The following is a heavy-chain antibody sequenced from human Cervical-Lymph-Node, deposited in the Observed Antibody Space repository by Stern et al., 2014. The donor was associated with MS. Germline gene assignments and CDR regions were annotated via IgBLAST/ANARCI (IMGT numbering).Heavy chain of an antibody. D-gene: IGHD2/OR15-2a*01. Sequence: VQLVESGGGLVKPGGSLRLSCAASGFTFSDYFMTWIRQAPGKGLAWVAYISSGGSNIYYADSVKGRFTVSRDNANNSLDLQMHSLRAEDTAVYYCARCNVPRKAYSMDVWGQGTTVTVSS. CDR1: GFTFSDYF. CDR3: ARCNVPRKAYSMDV. J-gene: IGHJ6*02. V-gene: IGHV3-11*01. CDR2: ISSGGSNI.